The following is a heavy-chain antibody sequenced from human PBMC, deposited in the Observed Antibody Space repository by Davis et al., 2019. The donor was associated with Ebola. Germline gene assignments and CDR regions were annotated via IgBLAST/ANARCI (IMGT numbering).Heavy chain of an antibody. Sequence: PGGSLRLSCTASGFTFGDYAMSWVRQAPGKGLEWVGFIRSKAYGGTTEYAASVKGRFTISRDDSKSIAYLQMNSLKTEDTAVYYCAKDFDTVTDDYWGQGTLVTVSS. CDR1: GFTFGDYA. D-gene: IGHD4-17*01. CDR3: AKDFDTVTDDY. J-gene: IGHJ4*02. V-gene: IGHV3-49*04. CDR2: IRSKAYGGTT.